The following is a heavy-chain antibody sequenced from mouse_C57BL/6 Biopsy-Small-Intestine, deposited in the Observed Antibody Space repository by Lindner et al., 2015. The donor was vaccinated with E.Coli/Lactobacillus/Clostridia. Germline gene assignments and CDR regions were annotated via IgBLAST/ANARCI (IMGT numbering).Heavy chain of an antibody. D-gene: IGHD2-3*01. Sequence: VQLQESGPVLVKPGPSVRISCKASGFTFTDYFIHWVKQSHGESLEWIGLVYPYNGGTNYNQKFKGKATLTVDTSSSTAYMALNSLTSEDSAVYYCTRSIPRDGLYAMDYWGQGTSVTVSS. CDR1: GFTFTDYF. V-gene: IGHV1-36*01. J-gene: IGHJ4*01. CDR3: TRSIPRDGLYAMDY. CDR2: VYPYNGGT.